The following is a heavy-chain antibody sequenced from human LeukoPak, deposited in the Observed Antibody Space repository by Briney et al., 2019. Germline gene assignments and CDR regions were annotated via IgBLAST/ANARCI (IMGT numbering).Heavy chain of an antibody. V-gene: IGHV1-8*01. D-gene: IGHD3-10*01. CDR2: MNPNSGDT. J-gene: IGHJ4*02. Sequence: ASVKVSCKASGYTFTSYDINWVRQAPGQGLGWMGWMNPNSGDTGYAQKFQGRVTLTRNTSKSTAYMELSSLRSEDAAVYYCARGRVDRGFDYWGQGTLVTVSS. CDR3: ARGRVDRGFDY. CDR1: GYTFTSYD.